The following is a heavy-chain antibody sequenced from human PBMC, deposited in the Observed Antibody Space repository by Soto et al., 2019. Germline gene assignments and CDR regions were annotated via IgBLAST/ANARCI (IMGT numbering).Heavy chain of an antibody. CDR2: INTNSGVT. CDR1: GYIFTGYY. CDR3: AREVSYYDTRGFDP. D-gene: IGHD3-22*01. V-gene: IGHV1-2*02. Sequence: ASVKVSFKASGYIFTGYYLHWVRQAPGQGLEWMGWINTNSGVTNYAQNFQGRVTMTRGTSTTTAYMELSRLTSDDAAVYYCAREVSYYDTRGFDPWGQGTLVTVSS. J-gene: IGHJ5*02.